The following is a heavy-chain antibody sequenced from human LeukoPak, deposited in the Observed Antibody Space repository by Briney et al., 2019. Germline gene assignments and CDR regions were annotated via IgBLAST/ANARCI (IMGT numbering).Heavy chain of an antibody. CDR1: GFTFSSYW. D-gene: IGHD3-3*01. CDR3: ARDAFSRISIFGVVSDAFDI. Sequence: PGGSLRLSCAASGFTFSSYWMTWVRQAPGKGLEWVANIKQDGSEKYYLDSVKGRFTISRDNAKNSLYLQMNSLRAEDTAVYYCARDAFSRISIFGVVSDAFDIWGQGTMVTVSS. J-gene: IGHJ3*02. CDR2: IKQDGSEK. V-gene: IGHV3-7*01.